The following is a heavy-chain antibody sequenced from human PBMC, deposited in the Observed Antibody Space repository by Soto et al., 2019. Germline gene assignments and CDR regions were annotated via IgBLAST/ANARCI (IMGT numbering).Heavy chain of an antibody. CDR2: IIPIFGTA. Sequence: GASVKVSCKASGGTFSSYAISWVRQAPGQGLEWMGGIIPIFGTANYAQKFQGRVTITADESTSTAYMELSSLRSEDTAVYYCARAALPLHYFDYWGQGTLVTVSS. V-gene: IGHV1-69*13. CDR1: GGTFSSYA. CDR3: ARAALPLHYFDY. D-gene: IGHD1-26*01. J-gene: IGHJ4*02.